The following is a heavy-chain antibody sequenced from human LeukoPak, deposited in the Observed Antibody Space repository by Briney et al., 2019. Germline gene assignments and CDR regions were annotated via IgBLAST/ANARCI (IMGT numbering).Heavy chain of an antibody. V-gene: IGHV3-43D*03. CDR3: AKAPYGYYGGYFDY. J-gene: IGHJ4*02. D-gene: IGHD5-18*01. Sequence: GVLRPSCAASGFTFDDYAMHWVRQAPGKGLEWVSLISWDGGSTYYADSVKGRFTISRDNSKNTLYLQMNSLRAEDTAVYYCAKAPYGYYGGYFDYWGQGTLVTVSS. CDR1: GFTFDDYA. CDR2: ISWDGGST.